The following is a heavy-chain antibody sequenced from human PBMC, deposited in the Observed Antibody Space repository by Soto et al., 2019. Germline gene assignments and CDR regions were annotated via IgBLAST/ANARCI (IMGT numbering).Heavy chain of an antibody. CDR2: IKSKTDGGTT. J-gene: IGHJ4*02. D-gene: IGHD3-22*01. CDR1: GFTFSNAW. CDR3: TTDTTMIVGLWKLFDY. Sequence: GGSLRLSCAASGFTFSNAWMNWVRQAPGKGLEWVGRIKSKTDGGTTDYAAPVKGRFTISRDDSKNTLYLQMNSLKTEDTALYYCTTDTTMIVGLWKLFDYWGQGTLVTVSS. V-gene: IGHV3-15*07.